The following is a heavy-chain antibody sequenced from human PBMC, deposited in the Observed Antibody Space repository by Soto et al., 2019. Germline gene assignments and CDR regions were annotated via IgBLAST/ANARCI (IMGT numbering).Heavy chain of an antibody. CDR3: ARDKSRSVVCFFDS. CDR1: GDSFGRGGYF. V-gene: IGHV4-31*03. D-gene: IGHD2-21*02. CDR2: MYYSGST. J-gene: IGHJ4*02. Sequence: QVQLQESGPGLVKPSQTLSLTCTVSGDSFGRGGYFWSWIRQHPGKGLEWIGYMYYSGSTHYNPSVKSRVTISVESSKNQFSLMRSSVTAADAAVYFWARDKSRSVVCFFDSWGQGTRVTVSS.